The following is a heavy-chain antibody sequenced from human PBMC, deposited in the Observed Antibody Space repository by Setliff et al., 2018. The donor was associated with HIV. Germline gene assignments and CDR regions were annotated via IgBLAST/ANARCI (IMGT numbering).Heavy chain of an antibody. V-gene: IGHV4-61*09. CDR3: ARDNYYNFWSGYWGMDV. D-gene: IGHD3-3*01. CDR1: GGSISSSSYY. CDR2: IYTSGST. J-gene: IGHJ6*02. Sequence: SETLSLTCNVSGGSISSSSYYWTWIRQPAGKGLEWIGHIYTSGSTNYNPSLQSRVTMSVDTSKNQFSLRLSSVTAADTAVYYCARDNYYNFWSGYWGMDVWGQGTTVTVYS.